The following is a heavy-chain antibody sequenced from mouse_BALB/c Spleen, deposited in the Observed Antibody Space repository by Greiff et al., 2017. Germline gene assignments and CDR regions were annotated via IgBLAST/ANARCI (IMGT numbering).Heavy chain of an antibody. CDR2: ILPGSGST. V-gene: IGHV1-9*01. D-gene: IGHD1-1*01. CDR3: ATFTTAMDY. Sequence: VQLQQSGAELMKPGASVKISCKATGYTFSSYWIEWVKQRPGHGLEWIGEILPGSGSTNYNEKFKGKATFTADTSSNTAYMQLSSLTSEDSAVYYCATFTTAMDYWGQGTSVTVSS. J-gene: IGHJ4*01. CDR1: GYTFSSYW.